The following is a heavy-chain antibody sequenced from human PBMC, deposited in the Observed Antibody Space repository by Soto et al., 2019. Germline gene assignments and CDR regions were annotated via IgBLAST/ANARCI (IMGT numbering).Heavy chain of an antibody. CDR3: ARDQDGSGSYCTH. CDR2: IIPIFGTA. Sequence: SVKVSCKASGGTFSSDAISWVRQAPGQGLEWMGGIIPIFGTANYAQRFQGRVTITADESTSTAYMELSSLRSEDTAVYYCARDQDGSGSYCTHWGQGTLVTVSS. D-gene: IGHD3-10*01. CDR1: GGTFSSDA. J-gene: IGHJ4*02. V-gene: IGHV1-69*13.